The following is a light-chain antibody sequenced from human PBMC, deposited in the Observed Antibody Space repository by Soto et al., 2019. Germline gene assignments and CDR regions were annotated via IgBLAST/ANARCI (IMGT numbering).Light chain of an antibody. J-gene: IGKJ1*01. V-gene: IGKV3-20*01. CDR2: GAS. CDR1: QIVINNY. CDR3: QQYGSSPPWT. Sequence: EIELTQSPGTLSLSLGESATLSCRASQIVINNYLAWYQHKPGQAPRLLIYGASSRATGIPDRFSGSGSGTDFTLTISRLEPEDFAVYYCQQYGSSPPWTFGQGTKVDIK.